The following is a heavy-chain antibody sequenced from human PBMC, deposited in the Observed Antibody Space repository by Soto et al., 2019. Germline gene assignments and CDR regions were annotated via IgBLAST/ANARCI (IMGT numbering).Heavy chain of an antibody. CDR3: ASDCSGGSCRNNFDY. Sequence: ASVKVSCKASGGTFSSYAISWVRQAPGQGLEWMGGIIPIFGTANYAQKFQGRVTITADESTSTAYMELSSLRSEDTAVYYCASDCSGGSCRNNFDYWGQGTLVTVSS. V-gene: IGHV1-69*13. D-gene: IGHD2-15*01. CDR1: GGTFSSYA. CDR2: IIPIFGTA. J-gene: IGHJ4*02.